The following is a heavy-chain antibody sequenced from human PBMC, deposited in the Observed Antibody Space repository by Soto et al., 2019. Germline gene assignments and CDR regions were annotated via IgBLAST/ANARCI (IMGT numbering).Heavy chain of an antibody. CDR2: VSASGLNT. Sequence: GGSLRLSCAASGFTFSTYAMAWVRQAPGKGLEWVSGVSASGLNTDYADPVKGRFYISRDNSKNTVSLHMNSLRAEDTAVYYCAKVPLVVLPPDFGYWGQGTLVTVSS. V-gene: IGHV3-23*01. CDR1: GFTFSTYA. D-gene: IGHD3-22*01. J-gene: IGHJ4*02. CDR3: AKVPLVVLPPDFGY.